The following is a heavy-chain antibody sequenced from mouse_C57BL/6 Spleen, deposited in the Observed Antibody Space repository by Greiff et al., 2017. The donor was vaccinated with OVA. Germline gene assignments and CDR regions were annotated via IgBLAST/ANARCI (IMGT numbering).Heavy chain of an antibody. CDR3: TRGENYRVFDY. Sequence: SGAELVRPGASVTLSCKASGYTFTDYEMHWVKQTPVHGLEWIGAIDPETGGTAYNQKFKGKAILTADKSSSTAYMELRSLTSEDSAVYYCTRGENYRVFDYWGQGTTLTVSS. CDR2: IDPETGGT. CDR1: GYTFTDYE. J-gene: IGHJ2*01. D-gene: IGHD2-14*01. V-gene: IGHV1-15*01.